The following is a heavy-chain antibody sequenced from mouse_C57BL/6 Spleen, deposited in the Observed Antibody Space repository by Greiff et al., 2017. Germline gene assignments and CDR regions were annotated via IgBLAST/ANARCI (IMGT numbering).Heavy chain of an antibody. CDR2: IDPETGGT. D-gene: IGHD2-1*01. Sequence: LVESGAELVRPGASVTLSCKASGFTFTDYEMHWVKQTPVHGLEWIGAIDPETGGTAYNQKFKGKAILTADKSSSTAYMELLSLTSVNSAVYYCTRDEVYYGNLRAMDYWGQGTSVTVAS. V-gene: IGHV1-15*01. CDR1: GFTFTDYE. CDR3: TRDEVYYGNLRAMDY. J-gene: IGHJ4*01.